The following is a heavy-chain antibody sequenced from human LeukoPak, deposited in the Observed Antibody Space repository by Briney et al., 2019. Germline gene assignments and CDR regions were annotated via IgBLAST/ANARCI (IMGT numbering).Heavy chain of an antibody. CDR2: IYPCDSET. CDR1: GYSFSTYW. V-gene: IGHV5-51*01. D-gene: IGHD3-10*01. J-gene: IGHJ4*02. CDR3: AREAGAD. Sequence: GESLKISCKASGYSFSTYWIGWVRQMPGKGLEWMGIIYPCDSETKYRPSFQGQVTISADKSISTAYLQWSSLKGSDTATYYCAREAGADWGQGTLVTVSS.